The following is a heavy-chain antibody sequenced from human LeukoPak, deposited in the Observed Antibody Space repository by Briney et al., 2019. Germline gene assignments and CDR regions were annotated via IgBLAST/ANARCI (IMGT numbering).Heavy chain of an antibody. CDR3: ARGESTSGWYY. D-gene: IGHD6-19*01. Sequence: GASVKVSCKASGYTVTSYGISLVRQAPGQGLEWMGWISAYNGNTNHAQKLQGRVTMTTDTSTNTAYMELKSLRYDDTAVYYCARGESTSGWYYWGQGTLVTVSS. CDR1: GYTVTSYG. V-gene: IGHV1-18*01. CDR2: ISAYNGNT. J-gene: IGHJ4*02.